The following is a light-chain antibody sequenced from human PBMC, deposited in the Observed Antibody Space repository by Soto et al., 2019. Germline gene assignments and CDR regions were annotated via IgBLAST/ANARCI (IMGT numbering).Light chain of an antibody. CDR3: QQYNNWPPVYT. CDR1: QSIASN. V-gene: IGKV3-15*01. J-gene: IGKJ2*01. Sequence: EIVMTQSPATLSVSPGEGATLSCRASQSIASNLAWYQQKPGQAPRLLIYGASTRATGIPARFSGSGSGTEFTLTISSLQSEDFAIYYCQQYNNWPPVYTFGQGTKLEIK. CDR2: GAS.